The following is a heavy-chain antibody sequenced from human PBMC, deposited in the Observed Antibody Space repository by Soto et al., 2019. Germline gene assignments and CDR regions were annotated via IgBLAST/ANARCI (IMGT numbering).Heavy chain of an antibody. CDR3: ARAQFLFFGMDV. Sequence: LSLTCAVSGGSISSRNWWSWGRRPPGKGLEWIGEIYHDGTRNYNPSLESRATISMDKSKNQFSLNLRSLTAADTAIYYCARAQFLFFGMDVWGQGTTVTVSS. J-gene: IGHJ6*02. V-gene: IGHV4-4*02. CDR2: IYHDGTR. CDR1: GGSISSRNW. D-gene: IGHD2-21*01.